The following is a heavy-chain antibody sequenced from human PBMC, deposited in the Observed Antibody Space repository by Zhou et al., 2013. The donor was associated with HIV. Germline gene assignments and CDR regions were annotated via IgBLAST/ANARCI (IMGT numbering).Heavy chain of an antibody. V-gene: IGHV1-18*01. Sequence: QVQLVQSAAEVKKPGASVKVSCKASGYTFTSFGINWVRLDPRQGLEWMGWISPYNGNTDYAQRFQGRLSMTTDTSTSTAYMELRSLRSDDTAVYYCARGSTVAGRAGFDYWGQGTRVSVSS. CDR3: ARGSTVAGRAGFDY. CDR1: GYTFTSFG. J-gene: IGHJ4*02. CDR2: ISPYNGNT. D-gene: IGHD6-19*01.